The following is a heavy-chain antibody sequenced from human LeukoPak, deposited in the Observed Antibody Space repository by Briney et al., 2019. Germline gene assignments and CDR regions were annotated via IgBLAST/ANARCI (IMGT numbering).Heavy chain of an antibody. J-gene: IGHJ5*02. CDR2: ISGSGGNT. V-gene: IGHV3-23*01. CDR1: GFTFSNCA. D-gene: IGHD3-9*01. CDR3: AKMNTISFDP. Sequence: PGGSLRLSCVASGFTFSNCAMSWVRQAPGKGLEWVSAISGSGGNTYYADSVKGRFTISRDNSNNTLYLQMNRLRDEDTAVYYCAKMNTISFDPWGQGTLVTVSS.